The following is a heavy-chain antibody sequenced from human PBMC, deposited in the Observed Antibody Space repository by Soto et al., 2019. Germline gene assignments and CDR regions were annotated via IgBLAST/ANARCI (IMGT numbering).Heavy chain of an antibody. V-gene: IGHV4-34*01. CDR3: ARGWGRIFDY. Sequence: QVQLQKWGAGLLKPSETLSLTCAVYGGSFSGYYWNWIRQPPGKGLEWIGEINHSGSTNYNPSLKSRVTLSVDTSKNQVSLKLSSVTAADTAVYYCARGWGRIFDYWGQGPLVTVSS. J-gene: IGHJ4*02. CDR1: GGSFSGYY. D-gene: IGHD7-27*01. CDR2: INHSGST.